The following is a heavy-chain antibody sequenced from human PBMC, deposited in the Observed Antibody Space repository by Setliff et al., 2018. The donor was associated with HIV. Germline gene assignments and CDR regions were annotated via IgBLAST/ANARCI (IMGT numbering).Heavy chain of an antibody. D-gene: IGHD3-9*01. J-gene: IGHJ4*02. CDR1: GGSISSSSNY. CDR3: TTGFSYYDVLSGNSKPHYFDY. V-gene: IGHV4-39*07. CDR2: IYYSGTT. Sequence: KTSETLSLTCTVSGGSISSSSNYWGWIRQPPGKGLEWIGNIYYSGTTYYSPSLESRLTISIDTSENQFSLLLKSLTAADTAVYYCTTGFSYYDVLSGNSKPHYFDYWGQGALVTVSS.